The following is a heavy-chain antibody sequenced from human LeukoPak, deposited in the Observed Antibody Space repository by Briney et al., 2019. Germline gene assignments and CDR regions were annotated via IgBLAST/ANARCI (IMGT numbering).Heavy chain of an antibody. V-gene: IGHV3-30-3*01. CDR2: ISYDGSNK. CDR1: GFTFSSYA. D-gene: IGHD5-12*01. Sequence: PGRSLRLSCAASGFTFSSYAMHWVRQAPGKGLEWVAVISYDGSNKYHADSVKGRFTISRDNSKNTLYLQMNSLRAEDTAVYYCAREGRDIVDLGLNWFDPWGQGTLVTVSS. CDR3: AREGRDIVDLGLNWFDP. J-gene: IGHJ5*02.